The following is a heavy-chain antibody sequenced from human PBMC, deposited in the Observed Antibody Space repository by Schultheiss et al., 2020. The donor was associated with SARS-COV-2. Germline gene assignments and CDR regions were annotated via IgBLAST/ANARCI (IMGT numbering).Heavy chain of an antibody. CDR1: GGTFTAYY. CDR3: ARDLDSGSYYGPYDY. V-gene: IGHV1-2*02. Sequence: ASVKVSCKASGGTFTAYYMHWVRQAPGQGLEWMGWINPNSGGTNYAQKFQGRVTMTRDTSISTAYMELSRLRSDDTAVYYCARDLDSGSYYGPYDYWGQGTLVTVSS. CDR2: INPNSGGT. J-gene: IGHJ4*02. D-gene: IGHD1-26*01.